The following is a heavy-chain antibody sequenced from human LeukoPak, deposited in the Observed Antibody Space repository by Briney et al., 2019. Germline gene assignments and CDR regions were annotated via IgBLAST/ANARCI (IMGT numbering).Heavy chain of an antibody. D-gene: IGHD2-2*01. CDR2: ISAYNGNT. J-gene: IGHJ4*02. CDR1: GYTFTSYG. V-gene: IGHV1-18*01. Sequence: ASVKVSCKASGYTFTSYGISWVRQAPGQGLEWMGWISAYNGNTNYAQKLQGRVTMTTDTSTSTAYMELRSLRSDDTAVYYCARALRAYYCSSTSCPAYDYWDQGTLVTVSS. CDR3: ARALRAYYCSSTSCPAYDY.